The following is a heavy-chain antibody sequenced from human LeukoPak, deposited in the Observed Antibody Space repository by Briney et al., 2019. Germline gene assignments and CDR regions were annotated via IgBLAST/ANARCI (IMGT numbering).Heavy chain of an antibody. V-gene: IGHV4-39*01. D-gene: IGHD3-3*01. CDR1: GGSISSSSYY. CDR3: ARDTIFGVVTDAFDI. CDR2: LYYSGST. Sequence: SETLSLTCTVSGGSISSSSYYWGWIRQPRGKGLEWFGSLYYSGSTYYHPPLKSRITISVDTSKNQSSLKLSSVTAADTAVYYWARDTIFGVVTDAFDIWGQGTMVTVSS. J-gene: IGHJ3*02.